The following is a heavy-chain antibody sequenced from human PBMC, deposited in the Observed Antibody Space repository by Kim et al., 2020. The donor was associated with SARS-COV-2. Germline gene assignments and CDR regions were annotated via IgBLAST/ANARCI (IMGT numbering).Heavy chain of an antibody. CDR3: ARQGGGFYDYVWGIYHSPFDY. V-gene: IGHV4-39*01. Sequence: SETLSLTCTVSGGSISSSSYYWGWIRQPPGKGLEWIGSIYYSGSTYYNPSLKSRVIISIDTFKNQFSLKLSSVTAADTAVYYCARQGGGFYDYVWGIYHSPFDYWGQGTLVTVSS. CDR2: IYYSGST. J-gene: IGHJ4*02. CDR1: GGSISSSSYY. D-gene: IGHD3-16*02.